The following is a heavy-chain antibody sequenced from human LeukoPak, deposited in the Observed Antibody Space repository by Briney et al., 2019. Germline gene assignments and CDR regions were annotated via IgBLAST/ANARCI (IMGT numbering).Heavy chain of an antibody. Sequence: ASVKVSCKGSGYTLTSYGISWVRQAPGQGLEWMGWISAYTGNTNYAQKLQGRVIMTTDTSTSTAYMELRSLTSDDTAVYYCARDRSNTVLIKSLPSDYWGQGTLVTVSP. CDR3: ARDRSNTVLIKSLPSDY. J-gene: IGHJ4*02. D-gene: IGHD4-23*01. V-gene: IGHV1-18*01. CDR1: GYTLTSYG. CDR2: ISAYTGNT.